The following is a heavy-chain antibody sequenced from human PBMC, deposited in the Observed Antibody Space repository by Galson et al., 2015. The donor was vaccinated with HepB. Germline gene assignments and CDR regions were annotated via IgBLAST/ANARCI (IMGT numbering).Heavy chain of an antibody. CDR2: IYSDGST. CDR1: EFTVNNNY. V-gene: IGHV3-66*01. J-gene: IGHJ3*01. CDR3: ARDRGGRWLQGCDT. D-gene: IGHD5-24*01. Sequence: SLRLSCAASEFTVNNNYMTWVRQAPGKGLEWVSIIYSDGSTYYADSVKGRFTISRDNSKNTLYLQMNSLRAEDAAVYYCARDRGGRWLQGCDTWGQGTVVTVSS.